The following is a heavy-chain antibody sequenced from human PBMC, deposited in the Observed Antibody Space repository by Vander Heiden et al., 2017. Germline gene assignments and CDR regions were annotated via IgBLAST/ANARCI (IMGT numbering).Heavy chain of an antibody. CDR2: IKQEGSEK. J-gene: IGHJ4*02. CDR1: GFTFSSYW. V-gene: IGHV3-7*01. Sequence: EVQLVESGGVLVQPGGSLRLSCAASGFTFSSYWMSWVRQAPGKGLEWVDNIKQEGSEKYYVNSVKGRSTTSKDNAKKSVYLQMTSLRAEDSAVDYCARVGYWGQGTMVTVSS. CDR3: ARVGY.